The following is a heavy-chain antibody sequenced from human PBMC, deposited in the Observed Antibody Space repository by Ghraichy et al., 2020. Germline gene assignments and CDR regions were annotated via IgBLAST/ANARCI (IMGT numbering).Heavy chain of an antibody. CDR1: GGTFSSYA. J-gene: IGHJ6*03. Sequence: SVKVSCKASGGTFSSYAISWVRQAPGQGLEWMGGIIPIFGTANYAQKFQGRVTITADESTSTAYMELSSLRSEDTAVYYCARTVEKGSSSSYYYYYYMDVWGKGTTVTVSS. CDR3: ARTVEKGSSSSYYYYYYMDV. D-gene: IGHD6-6*01. V-gene: IGHV1-69*13. CDR2: IIPIFGTA.